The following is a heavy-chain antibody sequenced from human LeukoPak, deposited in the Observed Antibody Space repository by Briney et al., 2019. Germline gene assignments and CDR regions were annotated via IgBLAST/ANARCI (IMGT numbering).Heavy chain of an antibody. Sequence: GGSLRLSCEASGLIFSSYWMSWVRQAPGKGLEWVANIKKDGSEMYYVDSVKGRFTISRDNSKNTLYLQMNSLRAEDTAVYYCAKDPAYSSSFVDAFDIWGQGTMVTVSS. D-gene: IGHD6-13*01. J-gene: IGHJ3*02. V-gene: IGHV3-7*03. CDR1: GLIFSSYW. CDR3: AKDPAYSSSFVDAFDI. CDR2: IKKDGSEM.